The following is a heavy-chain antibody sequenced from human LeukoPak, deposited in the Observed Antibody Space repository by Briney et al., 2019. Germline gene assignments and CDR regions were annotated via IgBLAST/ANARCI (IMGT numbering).Heavy chain of an antibody. D-gene: IGHD3-22*01. CDR2: ISGSGGST. J-gene: IGHJ4*02. V-gene: IGHV3-23*01. Sequence: PGGSLRLSCAASGFTFSSYGMSWVRQAPGKGLEWVSAISGSGGSTYYADSVKGRFTISRDNSKNTLYLQMNSLRAEDTAVYYCAKDLGDYYDSSGYYYVQPTFDYWGQGTLVTVSS. CDR1: GFTFSSYG. CDR3: AKDLGDYYDSSGYYYVQPTFDY.